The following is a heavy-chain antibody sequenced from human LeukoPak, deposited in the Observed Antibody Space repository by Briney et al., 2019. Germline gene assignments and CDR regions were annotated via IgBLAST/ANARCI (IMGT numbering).Heavy chain of an antibody. CDR1: GYTLTSYG. Sequence: ASVKVSCKASGYTLTSYGISWVRQAPGQGLEWMGWISAYNGNTNYAQKVQGRVTMTTDTSTSTDYMELRSLRSDDTAVYYCARTADYYDSSGYYRRPYYFDYWGQGTLVTVSS. CDR2: ISAYNGNT. J-gene: IGHJ4*02. V-gene: IGHV1-18*01. D-gene: IGHD3-22*01. CDR3: ARTADYYDSSGYYRRPYYFDY.